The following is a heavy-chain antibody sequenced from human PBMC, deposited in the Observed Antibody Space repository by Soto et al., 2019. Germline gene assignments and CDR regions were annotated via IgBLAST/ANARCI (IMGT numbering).Heavy chain of an antibody. CDR1: GFTFSTYT. CDR2: ISSSSNYI. J-gene: IGHJ4*02. Sequence: EVQVVDSGGGLVKPGGSLRLSCAASGFTFSTYTMNWVRQAPGKGLEWVSSISSSSNYIYYADSLKGRFTISRDNAKNSLFLQMDSLIAEDTAVYYCARGYIAMDYWGQGTLVTVSS. D-gene: IGHD2-21*01. V-gene: IGHV3-21*01. CDR3: ARGYIAMDY.